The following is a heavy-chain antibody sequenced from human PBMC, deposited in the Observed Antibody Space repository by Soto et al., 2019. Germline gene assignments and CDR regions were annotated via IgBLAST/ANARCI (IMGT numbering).Heavy chain of an antibody. CDR2: MNPNSGNT. Sequence: ASVKVSCKASGYTFTSYDINWVRQATGQGLEWMGWMNPNSGNTGYAQKFQGRVTMTRNTSISTAYMELSSLGSEDTAVYYCARGVVVPAAIDYYMDVWGKGTTVTVSS. D-gene: IGHD2-2*01. CDR3: ARGVVVPAAIDYYMDV. V-gene: IGHV1-8*01. CDR1: GYTFTSYD. J-gene: IGHJ6*03.